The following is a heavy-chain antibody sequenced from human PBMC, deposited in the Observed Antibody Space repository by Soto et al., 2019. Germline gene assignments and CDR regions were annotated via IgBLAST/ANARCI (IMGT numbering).Heavy chain of an antibody. J-gene: IGHJ4*02. CDR2: ISWDGNNE. CDR1: GFSFIGYT. V-gene: IGHV3-30*04. CDR3: AIDQGY. Sequence: WGSLRLSCAASGFSFIGYTMHLVRQAPVRGLEWVAIISWDGNNEYYADSVKGRFTISRDNSRSTLYLLMNSLRAEDTAVYYCAIDQGYWGQGTLVTVSS.